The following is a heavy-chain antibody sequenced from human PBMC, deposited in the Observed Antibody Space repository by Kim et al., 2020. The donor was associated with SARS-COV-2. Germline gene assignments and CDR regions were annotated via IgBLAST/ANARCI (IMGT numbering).Heavy chain of an antibody. CDR2: IYYSGST. D-gene: IGHD3-10*01. CDR1: GGSISSGDYY. J-gene: IGHJ4*02. Sequence: SETLSLTCTVSGGSISSGDYYWSWIRQPPGKGLEWIGYIYYSGSTYYNPSLKSRVTISVDTSKNQFSLKLSSVTAADTAVYYCAREGYGSGRIFDYWGQGTLVTVSS. CDR3: AREGYGSGRIFDY. V-gene: IGHV4-30-4*01.